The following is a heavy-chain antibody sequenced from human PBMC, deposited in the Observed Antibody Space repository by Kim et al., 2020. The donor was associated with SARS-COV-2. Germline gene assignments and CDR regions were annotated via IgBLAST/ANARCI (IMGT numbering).Heavy chain of an antibody. V-gene: IGHV4-31*03. CDR3: ARAPGQWLAGGDYWFDP. CDR2: IYYSVST. CDR1: GGSISSGGYY. J-gene: IGHJ5*01. D-gene: IGHD6-19*01. Sequence: SETLSLTCTVSGGSISSGGYYWSWLRQHPGKGLEWMGYIYYSVSTYSNPSLKRCVTISVDTSKNQFSLKLSSVTAADTAVYYCARAPGQWLAGGDYWFDPWGQGTLVTVSS.